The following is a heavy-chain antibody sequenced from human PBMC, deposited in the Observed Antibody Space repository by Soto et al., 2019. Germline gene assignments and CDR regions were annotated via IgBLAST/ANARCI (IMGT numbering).Heavy chain of an antibody. CDR1: GFTFSSYG. Sequence: PGGSLRLSCAASGFTFSSYGVHWVRQAPGKGLEWVAVISYDGSNKYYADSVKGRFTISRDNSKNTLYLQMNSLRAEDTAVYYCAKGSNYDFWSGYYTGYFDYWGQGTLVTVSS. D-gene: IGHD3-3*01. J-gene: IGHJ4*02. CDR3: AKGSNYDFWSGYYTGYFDY. V-gene: IGHV3-30*18. CDR2: ISYDGSNK.